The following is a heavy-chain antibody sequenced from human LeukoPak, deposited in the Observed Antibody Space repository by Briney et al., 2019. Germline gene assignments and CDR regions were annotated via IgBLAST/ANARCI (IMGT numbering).Heavy chain of an antibody. CDR1: GYSFTTFG. CDR3: ARAGRDIVVVPAAILFDY. J-gene: IGHJ4*02. D-gene: IGHD2-2*01. V-gene: IGHV1-69*05. CDR2: IIPIFGTA. Sequence: GASVKVSCKASGYSFTTFGISWVRQAPGQGLEWMGGIIPIFGTANYAQKFQGRVTITTDESTSTAYMELSSLRSEDTAVYYCARAGRDIVVVPAAILFDYWGQGTLVTVSS.